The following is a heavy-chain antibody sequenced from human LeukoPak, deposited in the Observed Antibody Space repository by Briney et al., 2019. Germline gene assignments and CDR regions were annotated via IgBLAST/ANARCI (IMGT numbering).Heavy chain of an antibody. Sequence: SQTLSLTCTVSGGSISRSGYYWSWIRQHPGKGLEWIGYIYYSGSTYYNPSLKSRVTISVDTSKNQFSLKLSSVTAADTAVYYCARLPSTTYVDYWGQGTLVTVSS. J-gene: IGHJ4*02. CDR2: IYYSGST. CDR3: ARLPSTTYVDY. CDR1: GGSISRSGYY. D-gene: IGHD1-14*01. V-gene: IGHV4-31*03.